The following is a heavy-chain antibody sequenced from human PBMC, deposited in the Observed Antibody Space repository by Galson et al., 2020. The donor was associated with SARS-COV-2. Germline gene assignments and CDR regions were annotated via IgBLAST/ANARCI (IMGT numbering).Heavy chain of an antibody. CDR3: ARADYYYGSSGPYYFDY. Sequence: SETLSLTCTVSGGSISSGRYYWSWNRQHPGQGLEWIGYISYSGSTYYNPSLKSRVTMSVDTSKNQFSLNLRSVTAADTAVYHCARADYYYGSSGPYYFDYWGQGTLVTVSS. D-gene: IGHD3-22*01. J-gene: IGHJ4*02. CDR1: GGSISSGRYY. V-gene: IGHV4-31*03. CDR2: ISYSGST.